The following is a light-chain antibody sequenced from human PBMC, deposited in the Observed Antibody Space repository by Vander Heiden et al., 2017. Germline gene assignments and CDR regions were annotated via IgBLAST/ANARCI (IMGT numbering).Light chain of an antibody. V-gene: IGLV2-8*01. CDR1: SSDVGGYNY. J-gene: IGLJ2*01. Sequence: ALPQPPSASGSPGPPVIISDTGTSSDVGGYNYVYYDQHHAGKAPNLMIYEINKRPSGVPDRFAAAKAGTTASATAAGHQAEDDDDYYCSSYAGSNNFGVFGGGTKLTVL. CDR3: SSYAGSNNFGV. CDR2: EIN.